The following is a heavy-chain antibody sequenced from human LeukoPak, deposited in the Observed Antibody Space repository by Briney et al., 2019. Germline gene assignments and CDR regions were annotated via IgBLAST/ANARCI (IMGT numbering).Heavy chain of an antibody. CDR3: ARALTAANYSYYMDV. D-gene: IGHD2-2*01. J-gene: IGHJ6*03. V-gene: IGHV4-28*03. Sequence: SETLSLTCSVSGYSITSTNFWAWIRQPPGKGLEWIGYIYHSGSTYYNPSLKSRVTISVDRSKNQFSLKLSSVTAADTAVYYCARALTAANYSYYMDVWGKGTTVTVSS. CDR2: IYHSGST. CDR1: GYSITSTNF.